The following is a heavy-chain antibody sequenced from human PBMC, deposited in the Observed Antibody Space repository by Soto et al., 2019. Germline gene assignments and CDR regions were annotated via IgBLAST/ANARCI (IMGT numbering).Heavy chain of an antibody. CDR2: VSYEGSFK. V-gene: IGHV3-30*18. J-gene: IGHJ6*02. CDR1: GFTFSKFG. Sequence: PGGSLRLSCEASGFTFSKFGIHWVRQAPGKGLEWVAVVSYEGSFKYYAESVKGRFTISRDNSKNTLYLQMNSLRPEDTALYYCAKDSDQLLFDYYYYGMDVWGQGTTVTVSS. D-gene: IGHD2-2*01. CDR3: AKDSDQLLFDYYYYGMDV.